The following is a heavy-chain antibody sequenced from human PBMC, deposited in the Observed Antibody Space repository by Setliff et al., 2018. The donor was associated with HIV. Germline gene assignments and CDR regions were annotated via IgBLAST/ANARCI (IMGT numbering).Heavy chain of an antibody. J-gene: IGHJ5*02. V-gene: IGHV4-59*01. Sequence: SETLSLTCTVSGDSISSSYWSWIRQPPGKGLEWIGYIYYNGSTNYNPSLKSRVTISVDTSKNQFSLKLSSVTAADTAVYYCASGSYRWFDPWGQGTLVTVSS. D-gene: IGHD1-26*01. CDR2: IYYNGST. CDR1: GDSISSSY. CDR3: ASGSYRWFDP.